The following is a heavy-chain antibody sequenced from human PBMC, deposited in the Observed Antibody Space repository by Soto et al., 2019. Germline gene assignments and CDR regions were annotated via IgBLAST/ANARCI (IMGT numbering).Heavy chain of an antibody. CDR2: IIPIFSTA. CDR1: GGTLSSYA. V-gene: IGHV1-69*13. CDR3: ARGDCYGSSGYSFDY. J-gene: IGHJ4*02. D-gene: IGHD3-22*01. Sequence: RASVKVSCQASGGTLSSYASSWVRQAPGQGLEWVGGIIPIFSTANYAQKFQGRVTITADESTSTAYMELSSLGSEDTAVYYCARGDCYGSSGYSFDYWGQGTLVTVSS.